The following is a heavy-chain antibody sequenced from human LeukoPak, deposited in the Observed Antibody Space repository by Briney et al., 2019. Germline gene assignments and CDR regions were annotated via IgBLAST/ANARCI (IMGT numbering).Heavy chain of an antibody. D-gene: IGHD3-22*01. J-gene: IGHJ4*02. Sequence: GGSLRLSCAASGFTFSTYWMHWVRQAPGKGLVWVSRTKYDGSMTTYGDSVKGRFSISRDNAKNTVDLQMNSLRAEDTAVYYCARGASSAYYVDYWGQGTLVSVSS. V-gene: IGHV3-74*01. CDR2: TKYDGSMT. CDR3: ARGASSAYYVDY. CDR1: GFTFSTYW.